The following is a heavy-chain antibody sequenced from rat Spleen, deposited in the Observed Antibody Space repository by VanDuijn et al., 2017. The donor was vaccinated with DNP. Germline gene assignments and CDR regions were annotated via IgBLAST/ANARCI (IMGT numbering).Heavy chain of an antibody. Sequence: EVQLQESGPGLVKPSQSLSLTCSVTGYSITSNYWAWIRKFPGNKMEWMGYISYSGTTSYNPSLKSRISITRDTSKNQFFLQLNSVTTEDTATYYCARGLNYFDYWGQGVMVTVSS. CDR1: GYSITSNY. CDR2: ISYSGTT. J-gene: IGHJ2*01. CDR3: ARGLNYFDY. V-gene: IGHV3-1*01.